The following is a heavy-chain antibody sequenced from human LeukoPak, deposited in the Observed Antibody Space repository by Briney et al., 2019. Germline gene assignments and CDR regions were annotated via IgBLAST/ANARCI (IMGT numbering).Heavy chain of an antibody. D-gene: IGHD6-19*01. CDR1: GYTLKEIS. Sequence: ASVKVSCKVSGYTLKEISIHWVRQAPGKGLEWMVGIHPEDAETIYAQNFQGRVTMTADTSADTAYMELSSLRSEDTAVYYCATDALTHSSGWYGWFDPWGQGTLVTVSS. J-gene: IGHJ5*02. CDR2: IHPEDAET. CDR3: ATDALTHSSGWYGWFDP. V-gene: IGHV1-24*01.